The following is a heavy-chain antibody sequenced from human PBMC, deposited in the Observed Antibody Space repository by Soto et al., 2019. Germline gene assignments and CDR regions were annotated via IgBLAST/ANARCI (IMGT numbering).Heavy chain of an antibody. D-gene: IGHD3-3*01. J-gene: IGHJ4*02. CDR2: ISGSGGST. CDR1: GFTFSSYA. CDR3: AKESITIFGVVIIPVPFDY. Sequence: GGSLRLSCAASGFTFSSYAMSWARQAPGKGLEWVSAISGSGGSTYYADSVKGRFTISRGNSKNTLYLQMNSLRAEDTAVYYCAKESITIFGVVIIPVPFDYWGQGTLVTVSS. V-gene: IGHV3-23*01.